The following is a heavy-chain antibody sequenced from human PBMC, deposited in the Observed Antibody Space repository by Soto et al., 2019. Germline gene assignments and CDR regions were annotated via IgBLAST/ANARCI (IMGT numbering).Heavy chain of an antibody. D-gene: IGHD2-2*01. CDR1: GFTFSSYS. V-gene: IGHV3-48*01. J-gene: IGHJ4*02. CDR2: ISSSSSTI. CDR3: AREGGGLGYCSSTSCLGFDY. Sequence: GGSLRLSCAASGFTFSSYSMNWVRQAPGKGLEWVSYISSSSSTIYYADSVKGRFTISRDNAKNSLYLQMNSLRAEDTGWYYWAREGGGLGYCSSTSCLGFDYWGQGTLVTVSS.